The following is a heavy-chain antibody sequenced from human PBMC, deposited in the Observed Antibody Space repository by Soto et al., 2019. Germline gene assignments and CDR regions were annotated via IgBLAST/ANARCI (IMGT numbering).Heavy chain of an antibody. V-gene: IGHV4-30-2*01. D-gene: IGHD3-22*01. CDR3: ARVLHYYDSSGYPSWFDP. CDR1: GGSISSGGYS. J-gene: IGHJ5*02. CDR2: IYHSGST. Sequence: PSETLSRTCAVSGGSISSGGYSWSWIRQPPGKGLEWIRYIYHSGSTYYNPSLKSRVTISVDRSKNQFSLKLSSVTAADTAVYSCARVLHYYDSSGYPSWFDPWGQGTLVTVSS.